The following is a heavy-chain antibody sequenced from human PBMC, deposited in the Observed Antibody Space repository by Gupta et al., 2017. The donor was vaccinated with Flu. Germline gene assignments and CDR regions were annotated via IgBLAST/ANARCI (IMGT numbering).Heavy chain of an antibody. CDR1: GYTFTDLY. V-gene: IGHV1-69-2*01. J-gene: IGHJ4*02. Sequence: EFRMLQSEAEGSRPGATVRISCNVFGYTFTDLYIHWLQQDPGQGLEWMGFVDPGEGKVSDATKFQARVNMTEDTSTSKGHMELNRRRCDDKAIYYCHRPAAGRSMYFESCAQGT. CDR3: HRPAAGRSMYFES. CDR2: VDPGEGKV. D-gene: IGHD3-10*01.